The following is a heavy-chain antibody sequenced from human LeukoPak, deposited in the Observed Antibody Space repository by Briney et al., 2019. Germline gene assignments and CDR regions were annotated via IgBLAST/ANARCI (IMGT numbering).Heavy chain of an antibody. CDR3: ARVRAKQLQYYFDY. J-gene: IGHJ4*02. CDR2: HFASNK. CDR1: GFIFSSYG. V-gene: IGHV3-33*01. D-gene: IGHD6-13*01. Sequence: GRSLRLSCVTSGFIFSSYGIHWVRQAPGKGLEWVAWHFASNKYYAESVRGRFTMSRDNSKSTLYLQMDSLRAEDTAVYYCARVRAKQLQYYFDYWGQGTLVTVSS.